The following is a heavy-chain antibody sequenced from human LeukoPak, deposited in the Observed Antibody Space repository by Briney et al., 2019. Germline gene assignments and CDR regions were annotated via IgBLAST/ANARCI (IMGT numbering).Heavy chain of an antibody. J-gene: IGHJ4*02. V-gene: IGHV3-48*03. D-gene: IGHD2-15*01. CDR2: ISSSGSTI. Sequence: GGSLRLSCAASGFTFSSYEMNWVRQAPGKGLEWVSYISSSGSTIYYADSVKGRFTISRDNAKNSLYLQMNSLRAKDTAVYYCAGDGRGYCSGGTCYQDYWGQGTLVTVSS. CDR3: AGDGRGYCSGGTCYQDY. CDR1: GFTFSSYE.